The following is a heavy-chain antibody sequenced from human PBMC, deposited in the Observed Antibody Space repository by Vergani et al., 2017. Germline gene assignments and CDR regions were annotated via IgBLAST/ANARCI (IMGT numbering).Heavy chain of an antibody. CDR2: ISGSSSYV. V-gene: IGHV3-21*01. CDR1: GFTFDDYG. CDR3: ARGLWDCTHIRCSPPSY. Sequence: VELLESGGGLAQPGGSLRLSCAASGFTFDDYGMNWVRQAPGKGLEWVASISGSSSYVFYRDSVEGRFTITRDNAKKSVYLQMNSLRAEDTAMYFCARGLWDCTHIRCSPPSYWGQGTQVTVSS. J-gene: IGHJ4*02. D-gene: IGHD2-8*01.